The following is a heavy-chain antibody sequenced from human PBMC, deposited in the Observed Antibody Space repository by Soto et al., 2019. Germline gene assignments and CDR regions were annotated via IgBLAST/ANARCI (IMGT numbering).Heavy chain of an antibody. D-gene: IGHD4-17*01. CDR3: ARSPMTTVTSQFDY. V-gene: IGHV3-72*01. CDR2: SRNKARGYTT. Sequence: PGGSLRLSCVASGSTCSDHYMDWVRQVPGKGLEWVGRSRNKARGYTTEYAASVRGRFTISRDDSENSLYLQMHSLRTEDTAIYYCARSPMTTVTSQFDYWGPGTLVTVSS. J-gene: IGHJ4*02. CDR1: GSTCSDHY.